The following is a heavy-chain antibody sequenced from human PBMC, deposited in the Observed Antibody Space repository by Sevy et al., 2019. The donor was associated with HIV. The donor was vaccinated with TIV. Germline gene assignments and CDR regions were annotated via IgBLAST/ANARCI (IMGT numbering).Heavy chain of an antibody. D-gene: IGHD2-15*01. J-gene: IGHJ4*02. CDR1: GFTFSNFV. CDR3: AKGWLLWPSDY. CDR2: IYTSGGT. Sequence: AGSLRLSCAASGFTFSNFVMTWVRQAPGKELEWVSTIYTSGGTFYADSVKGRFTISRDNPKNTLYLQMNSLRAEDTAVYYCAKGWLLWPSDYWGQGTLVTVSS. V-gene: IGHV3-23*01.